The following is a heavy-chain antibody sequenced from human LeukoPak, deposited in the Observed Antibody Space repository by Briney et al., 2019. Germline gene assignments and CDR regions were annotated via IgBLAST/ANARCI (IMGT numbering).Heavy chain of an antibody. Sequence: GGSLRLSCAACGFTFSSYAMHWVRQAPGKGLEWVAVIYYVGSKIYYADFVKGRFTISTTNSKKTLYLQMNRLRPEDTAVYYCASGSRWLRLGGASYYYDSSGYYYDYWGQGTLVTVSS. V-gene: IGHV3-30-3*01. CDR2: IYYVGSKI. D-gene: IGHD3-22*01. CDR1: GFTFSSYA. J-gene: IGHJ4*02. CDR3: ASGSRWLRLGGASYYYDSSGYYYDY.